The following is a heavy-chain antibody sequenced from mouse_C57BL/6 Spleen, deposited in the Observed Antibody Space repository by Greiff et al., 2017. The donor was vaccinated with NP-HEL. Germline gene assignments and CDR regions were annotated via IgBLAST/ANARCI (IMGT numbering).Heavy chain of an antibody. D-gene: IGHD5-1-1*01. J-gene: IGHJ4*01. CDR3: ARKIRRDYAMDY. CDR1: GYTFTDYY. V-gene: IGHV1-19*01. Sequence: VQLQQSGPVLVKPGASVKMSCKASGYTFTDYYMNWVKQSHGKSLEWIGVINPYNGGTSYNQKFKGKATLTVDKSSSTAYMELNSLTSEDSAVYYCARKIRRDYAMDYWGQGTSVTVSS. CDR2: INPYNGGT.